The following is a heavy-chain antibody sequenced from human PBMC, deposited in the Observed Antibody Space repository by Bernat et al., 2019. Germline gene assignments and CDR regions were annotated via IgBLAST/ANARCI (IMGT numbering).Heavy chain of an antibody. V-gene: IGHV3-23*04. Sequence: EVQLVESGGGLVQPGGSLRLSCAASGFTFSSYAMSCVRQAPRKGMEGVSAISGSGGSTYYADSVKGRFTSSRDNSKNTLYLKMNSLRAEDTAVDYCAKSNQRARPLEVYWGQGTLVTVSS. CDR1: GFTFSSYA. CDR3: AKSNQRARPLEVY. D-gene: IGHD6-25*01. CDR2: ISGSGGST. J-gene: IGHJ4*02.